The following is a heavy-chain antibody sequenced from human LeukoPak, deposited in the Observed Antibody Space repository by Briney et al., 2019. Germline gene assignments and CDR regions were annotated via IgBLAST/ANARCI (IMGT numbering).Heavy chain of an antibody. CDR2: ISAYNGNT. CDR1: GYTFTSYG. J-gene: IGHJ3*02. V-gene: IGHV1-18*01. CDR3: ARVSGRWLQLFYAFDI. Sequence: GASVKVSCKASGYTFTSYGISWVRQAPGQGLEWMGWISAYNGNTNYAQKLQGRVTMTTDTSTSTAYMELRSLRSDDTAVYYCARVSGRWLQLFYAFDIWGQGTMVTVSS. D-gene: IGHD5-24*01.